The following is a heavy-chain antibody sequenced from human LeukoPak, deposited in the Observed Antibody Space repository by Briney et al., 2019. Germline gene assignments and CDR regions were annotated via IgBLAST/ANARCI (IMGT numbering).Heavy chain of an antibody. J-gene: IGHJ6*04. V-gene: IGHV4-39*07. Sequence: SETLSLTCTVSGGSISSSTNYWGWIRQPPGKGLEWIGSIYYSGCTYYNPSLKSRVPISVDTSKNQFSLKLSSVTAADTAVYYCFYLEWLLPPSGVCGKGTTVTVSS. CDR2: IYYSGCT. D-gene: IGHD3-3*01. CDR3: FYLEWLLPPSGV. CDR1: GGSISSSTNY.